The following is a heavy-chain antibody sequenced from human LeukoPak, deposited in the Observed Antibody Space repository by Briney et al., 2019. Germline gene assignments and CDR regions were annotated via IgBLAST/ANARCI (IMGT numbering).Heavy chain of an antibody. V-gene: IGHV1-3*01. J-gene: IGHJ4*01. D-gene: IGHD4-17*01. Sequence: EASVKVSCRTSGYTFTTFPIHWVRQAPRQRLEWIGRINAGTGNTKYSQKFQGKVTFNRDTSANTVYMELSSLTSEDTAVYYCARAYGDLSFDYWGHGSMVSVSS. CDR2: INAGTGNT. CDR1: GYTFTTFP. CDR3: ARAYGDLSFDY.